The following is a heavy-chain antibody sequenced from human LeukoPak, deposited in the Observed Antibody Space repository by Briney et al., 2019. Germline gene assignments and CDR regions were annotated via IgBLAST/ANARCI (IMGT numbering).Heavy chain of an antibody. CDR2: IYYSGST. J-gene: IGHJ6*03. Sequence: PSETLSLTCTVSGGSIRSYYWSWIRQPPGKGLEWIGYIYYSGSTNYNPSLKSRVTISVDTSKNQFSLKLSSVTAADTAVYYCAREGTDQYYYYYMDVWGKGTTVTVSS. V-gene: IGHV4-59*13. CDR3: AREGTDQYYYYYMDV. CDR1: GGSIRSYY. D-gene: IGHD3-10*01.